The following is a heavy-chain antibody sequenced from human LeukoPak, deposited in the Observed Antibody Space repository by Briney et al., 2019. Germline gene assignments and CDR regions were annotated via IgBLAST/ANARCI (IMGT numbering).Heavy chain of an antibody. V-gene: IGHV4-39*01. J-gene: IGHJ4*02. D-gene: IGHD1-26*01. CDR2: IYYSGST. CDR1: GGSISSSSYY. Sequence: PSETLSFTCTVSGGSISSSSYYWGWIRQPPGKGLEWIGSIYYSGSTYYNPSLKSRVTISVDTSKNQFSLKLSSVTAADTAVYYCARTLVMWSSYTTPDYWGQGTLVTVSS. CDR3: ARTLVMWSSYTTPDY.